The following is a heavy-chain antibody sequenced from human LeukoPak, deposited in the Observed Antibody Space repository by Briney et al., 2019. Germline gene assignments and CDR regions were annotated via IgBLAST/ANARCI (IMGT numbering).Heavy chain of an antibody. CDR2: IWYDGTNN. D-gene: IGHD3-22*01. J-gene: IGHJ4*02. Sequence: PGRSLRLSCAASGFTFSSFGMYWVRQAPGKGLDWVAVIWYDGTNNYYEDSVKGRFTISRDDSKNTLFLQMNNLRAEDTAVYYCIISSGLFLGSAIHDYWGQGTLGTVSS. CDR1: GFTFSSFG. CDR3: IISSGLFLGSAIHDY. V-gene: IGHV3-33*01.